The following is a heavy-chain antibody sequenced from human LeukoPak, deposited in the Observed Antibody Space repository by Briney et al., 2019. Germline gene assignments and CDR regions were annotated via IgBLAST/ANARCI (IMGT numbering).Heavy chain of an antibody. CDR3: ARLATPSTMAARGRSWFES. J-gene: IGHJ5*01. CDR1: GGSMSSSSYY. Sequence: SETLSPTCTVPGGSMSSSSYYWGWIRQPPGKGLEWIGYIYYSGSTNYNPSLKSRVTISVDTSKNQFSLKLSSVTAADTAVYYCARLATPSTMAARGRSWFESWGQGTLVTVSS. D-gene: IGHD6-6*01. CDR2: IYYSGST. V-gene: IGHV4-61*05.